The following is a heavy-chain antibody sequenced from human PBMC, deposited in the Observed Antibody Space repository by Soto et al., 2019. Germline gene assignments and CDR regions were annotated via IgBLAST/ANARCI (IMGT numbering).Heavy chain of an antibody. Sequence: PSETLSLTCTVSGGSISSSSYYWGWIRQPPGKGLEWIGSIYYSGSTYYNPSLKSRVTISVDTSKNQFSLKLSSVTAADTAVYYCAREQVAGGSCYDYWGQGTLVTVSS. V-gene: IGHV4-39*02. CDR1: GGSISSSSYY. D-gene: IGHD2-15*01. J-gene: IGHJ4*02. CDR2: IYYSGST. CDR3: AREQVAGGSCYDY.